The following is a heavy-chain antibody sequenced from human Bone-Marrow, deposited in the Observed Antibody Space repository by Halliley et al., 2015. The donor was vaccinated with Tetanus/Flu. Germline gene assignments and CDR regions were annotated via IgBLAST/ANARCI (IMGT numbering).Heavy chain of an antibody. Sequence: LQWIGNIFQSGSPYYNPSLGSRLSISLDTSKNQFSLTLGSLTATDTAVYFCARSNMYPTMIFDWGQGIRVTVSS. J-gene: IGHJ4*02. CDR2: IFQSGSP. V-gene: IGHV4-31*02. D-gene: IGHD3-22*01. CDR3: ARSNMYPTMIFD.